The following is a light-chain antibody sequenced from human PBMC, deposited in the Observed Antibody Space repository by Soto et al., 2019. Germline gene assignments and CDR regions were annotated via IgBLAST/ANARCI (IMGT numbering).Light chain of an antibody. CDR2: DAS. V-gene: IGKV3-15*01. CDR1: QSVSSN. J-gene: IGKJ5*01. Sequence: SLATLSVSKRESPHLSCKDSQSVSSNQAWHQQKPRQPPRNLMYDASTRATSIPARFSGSGSGKEFTLTISILQSEDVAVDYCQLYHNWPITFGQLRLLEV. CDR3: QLYHNWPIT.